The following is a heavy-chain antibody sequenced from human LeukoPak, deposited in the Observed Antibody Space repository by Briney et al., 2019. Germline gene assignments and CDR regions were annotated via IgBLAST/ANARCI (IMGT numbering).Heavy chain of an antibody. Sequence: GRALRLSCAASGFTFSSYAMHWGRQAPGKGLGGGAVISYDGSNKYYADSVKGRFTISRDNSKDTLYLQMNSLRAEDTAVYYCARELGLYYYGMDVWGQGTTVTVSS. J-gene: IGHJ6*02. CDR1: GFTFSSYA. V-gene: IGHV3-30-3*01. CDR2: ISYDGSNK. CDR3: ARELGLYYYGMDV. D-gene: IGHD7-27*01.